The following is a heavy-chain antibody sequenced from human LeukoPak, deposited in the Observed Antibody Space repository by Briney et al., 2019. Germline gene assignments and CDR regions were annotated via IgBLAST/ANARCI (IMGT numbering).Heavy chain of an antibody. V-gene: IGHV1-46*01. CDR1: GYTFTSYY. D-gene: IGHD1-26*01. CDR2: INPSGGST. Sequence: GASVKVSCKASGYTFTSYYMHWVRQAPGQGLEWMGIINPSGGSTSYAQKFQGRVTMTRDMSTSTVYMELSSLRSEDTAVYYCARDSGSYYMTDNWFDPWGQGTLVTVSS. CDR3: ARDSGSYYMTDNWFDP. J-gene: IGHJ5*02.